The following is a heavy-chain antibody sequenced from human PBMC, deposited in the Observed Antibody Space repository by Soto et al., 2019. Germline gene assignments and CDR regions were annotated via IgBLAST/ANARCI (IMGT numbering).Heavy chain of an antibody. CDR3: ARSRVPSQFFDY. J-gene: IGHJ4*02. CDR2: INPNSGGT. V-gene: IGHV1-2*02. CDR1: GYTFAGQY. Sequence: ASVKVSCKVSGYTFAGQYIHWVRQAPGQGLEWMGWINPNSGGTNYAQKFQGRVTMTRDTSISTAYMELSRLRSDDTAVYYCARSRVPSQFFDYWGQGTLVTVSS. D-gene: IGHD2-2*01.